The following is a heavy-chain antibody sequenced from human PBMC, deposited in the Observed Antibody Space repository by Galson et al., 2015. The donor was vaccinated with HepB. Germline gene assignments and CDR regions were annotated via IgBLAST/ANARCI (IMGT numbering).Heavy chain of an antibody. CDR1: GFSFSSYY. V-gene: IGHV3-48*01. D-gene: IGHD3-22*01. Sequence: SLRLSCAASGFSFSSYYMNWVRQAPGKGLEWVSFISDSSTTIKYADSVKGRFTVSRDNAQNSLFLQMNSLRAEDTAIYYRARQHSSGCLDYWGQGTLVTVSS. CDR3: ARQHSSGCLDY. CDR2: ISDSSTTI. J-gene: IGHJ4*02.